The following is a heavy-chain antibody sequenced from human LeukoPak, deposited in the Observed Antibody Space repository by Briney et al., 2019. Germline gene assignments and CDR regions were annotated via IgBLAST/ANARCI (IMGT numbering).Heavy chain of an antibody. Sequence: SETLSLTCAVYGGSFSGYYWSWIRQPPGKGLEWIGEINHSGSTNYNPSLKSRVTISVDTSKNQFSLKLSSVTAADTAVYYCARGRLIYGSGTYFRYWGQGTLVTVSS. J-gene: IGHJ4*02. CDR1: GGSFSGYY. CDR3: ARGRLIYGSGTYFRY. CDR2: INHSGST. V-gene: IGHV4-34*01. D-gene: IGHD3-10*01.